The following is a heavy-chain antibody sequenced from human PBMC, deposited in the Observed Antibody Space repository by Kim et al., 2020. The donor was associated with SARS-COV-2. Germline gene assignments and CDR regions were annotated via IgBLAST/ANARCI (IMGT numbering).Heavy chain of an antibody. Sequence: GGSLRLSCAASGFTLTNNAMSWVRQAPGRGLEWVSTIHTRGGAEATYYADSVNGRFTISRDSSKHTLYLQLDSLRADDTALYYCAKDRGGSDWPDFDSWG. CDR3: AKDRGGSDWPDFDS. CDR2: IHTRGGAEAT. CDR1: GFTLTNNA. V-gene: IGHV3-23*01. J-gene: IGHJ4*01. D-gene: IGHD2-21*02.